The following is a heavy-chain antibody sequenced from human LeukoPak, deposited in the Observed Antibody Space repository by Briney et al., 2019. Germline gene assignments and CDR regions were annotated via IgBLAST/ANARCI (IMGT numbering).Heavy chain of an antibody. D-gene: IGHD1-26*01. J-gene: IGHJ3*02. CDR1: DGSINSYY. V-gene: IGHV4-59*08. CDR2: IYNSGST. Sequence: SETLSLTCTVSDGSINSYYWSWIRQPPGKGLEWIGYIYNSGSTNYTPSLKSRVTISADTSKKQFSLKVSSVTAADTAVYFCARRLRIEGATRRGDGFDIWGQGTMVTVSS. CDR3: ARRLRIEGATRRGDGFDI.